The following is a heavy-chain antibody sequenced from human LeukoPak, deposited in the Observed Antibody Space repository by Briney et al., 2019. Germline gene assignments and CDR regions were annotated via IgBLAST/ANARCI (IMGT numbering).Heavy chain of an antibody. CDR2: TMPLFGTA. CDR1: GGTFNSYA. V-gene: IGHV1-69*05. Sequence: ASVKVSCKASGGTFNSYAISWVRQAPGQGLEWMGGTMPLFGTANYAQEFQGRVPFTTDESASTAYMEVSSLRSEDTAVYYCASGSLGDGYGVGDYYQYMDVWGKGTTVTVSS. J-gene: IGHJ6*03. CDR3: ASGSLGDGYGVGDYYQYMDV. D-gene: IGHD5-24*01.